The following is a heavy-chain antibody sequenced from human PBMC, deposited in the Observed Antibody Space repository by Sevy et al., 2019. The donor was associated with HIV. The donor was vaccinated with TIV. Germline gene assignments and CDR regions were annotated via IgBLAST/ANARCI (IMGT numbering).Heavy chain of an antibody. V-gene: IGHV1-18*01. Sequence: ASVKVSCKASGYSFASYGISWVRQAPGQGLEWMGWVTPYNGNKKYAGKLQGRVSMTTDTSTRTGYMELRSLRSDDTAVYYCARCLGGLRPWEYNWFDPWGQGTLVTVSS. CDR3: ARCLGGLRPWEYNWFDP. CDR2: VTPYNGNK. J-gene: IGHJ5*02. D-gene: IGHD1-26*01. CDR1: GYSFASYG.